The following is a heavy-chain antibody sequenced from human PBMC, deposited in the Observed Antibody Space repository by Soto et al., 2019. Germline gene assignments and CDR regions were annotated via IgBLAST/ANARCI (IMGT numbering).Heavy chain of an antibody. Sequence: SETLSLTCTVSGGSISSYYWSWIRQPPGKGLEWIGYIYYSGSTNYNPSLKSRVTISVDTSKNQFSLKLSSVTAADTAVYDCARDHIAVAGKDGGSYYYYYGMDGWGQGTTVTVSS. D-gene: IGHD6-19*01. CDR1: GGSISSYY. V-gene: IGHV4-59*01. J-gene: IGHJ6*01. CDR3: ARDHIAVAGKDGGSYYYYYGMDG. CDR2: IYYSGST.